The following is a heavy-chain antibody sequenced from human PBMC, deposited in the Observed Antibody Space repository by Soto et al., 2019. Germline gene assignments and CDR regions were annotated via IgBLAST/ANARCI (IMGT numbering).Heavy chain of an antibody. D-gene: IGHD3-22*01. V-gene: IGHV4-30-2*01. Sequence: SETLSLTCDVSGDSISSGGYSWNWIRQTPGKGLEWIGNIYQSGTTDYNPSLKSRVTISVDRSKNQFSLKLSSVTAADTAVYYCARDHRSGYYFEYWGQGTLVTVS. J-gene: IGHJ4*02. CDR3: ARDHRSGYYFEY. CDR2: IYQSGTT. CDR1: GDSISSGGYS.